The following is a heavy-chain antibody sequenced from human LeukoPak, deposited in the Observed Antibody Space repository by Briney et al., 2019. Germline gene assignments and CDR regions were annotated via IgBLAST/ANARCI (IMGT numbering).Heavy chain of an antibody. CDR1: GFTFSSYG. CDR3: AKSGGILAAFDS. J-gene: IGHJ4*02. CDR2: ISSTGAST. D-gene: IGHD3-10*01. Sequence: GGSLRLSCATSGFTFSSYGMSWVRQAPGKGLEWVSGISSTGASTYYAGSVKGRFAISRDSSKKTLFLQMNSLSAEDTAIYYCAKSGGILAAFDSWGQGTLVTVSS. V-gene: IGHV3-23*01.